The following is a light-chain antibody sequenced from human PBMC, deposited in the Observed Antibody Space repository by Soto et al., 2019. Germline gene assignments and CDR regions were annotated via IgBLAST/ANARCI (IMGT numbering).Light chain of an antibody. CDR1: QIIKTFY. Sequence: IVLTQSRGTLSLSPWETATLSFRASQIIKTFYFGWYQQKPGQSPRLLIYGVYSRATGTPDRFSGSGSGTDFTLTISRLEPEDSAVYYCQFYGSSLITFGQGTRLEIK. J-gene: IGKJ5*01. V-gene: IGKV3-20*01. CDR2: GVY. CDR3: QFYGSSLIT.